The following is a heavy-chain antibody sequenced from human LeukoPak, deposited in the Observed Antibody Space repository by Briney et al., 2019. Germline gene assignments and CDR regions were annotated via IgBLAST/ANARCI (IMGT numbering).Heavy chain of an antibody. D-gene: IGHD2-15*01. Sequence: GGSLRLSCAPSGFTFSSYAMSWVRQAPGKGLEWVSAISGSGGSTYYADSVKGRFTISRDNSRSTLYLRMNSLRAEDAAVYYCAKAPVTSCRGAFCYPFDYWGQGTLVTVSS. V-gene: IGHV3-23*01. J-gene: IGHJ4*02. CDR3: AKAPVTSCRGAFCYPFDY. CDR2: ISGSGGST. CDR1: GFTFSSYA.